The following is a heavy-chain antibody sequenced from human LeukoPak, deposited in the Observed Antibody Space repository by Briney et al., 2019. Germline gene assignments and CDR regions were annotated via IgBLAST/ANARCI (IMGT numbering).Heavy chain of an antibody. J-gene: IGHJ4*02. CDR3: AKVYDSSGYYSFFDY. CDR2: ISGSGGST. V-gene: IGHV3-23*01. D-gene: IGHD3-22*01. CDR1: GFTFSSYA. Sequence: GGSLRLSCAASGFTFSSYAMSWVRDAPGRGLEWVSAISGSGGSTYYADSGKGRFTISRDNSKNTLYLQMNSLRAEDTAVYYCAKVYDSSGYYSFFDYWGQGTLVAVSS.